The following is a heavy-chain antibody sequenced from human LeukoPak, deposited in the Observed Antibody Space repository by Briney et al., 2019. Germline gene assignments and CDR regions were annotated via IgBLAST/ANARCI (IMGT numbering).Heavy chain of an antibody. Sequence: GGSLRLSCAAAGFTFSSYWISWVRQAPGKGLEWVANIKQDGSEKNYVDSVKGRFTISRDNAKNSLYLQINSLRAEDTAVYYCARDYYGSGTYLNWFDPWGQGTLVTVSS. J-gene: IGHJ5*02. CDR3: ARDYYGSGTYLNWFDP. D-gene: IGHD3-10*01. CDR2: IKQDGSEK. CDR1: GFTFSSYW. V-gene: IGHV3-7*01.